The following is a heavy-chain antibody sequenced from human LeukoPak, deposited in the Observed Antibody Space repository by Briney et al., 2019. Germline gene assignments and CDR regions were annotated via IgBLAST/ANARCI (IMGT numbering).Heavy chain of an antibody. CDR1: GFTFSSYE. V-gene: IGHV3-33*08. CDR2: IWYDGSNK. J-gene: IGHJ4*02. D-gene: IGHD5-12*01. Sequence: PGGSLRLSCAASGFTFSSYEMNWVRQAPGKGLEWVAVIWYDGSNKYYADSVKGRFTISRDNAKNSQYLQMNSLRAEDTAVYYCARLGSGYSGLDYWGQGTLVTVSS. CDR3: ARLGSGYSGLDY.